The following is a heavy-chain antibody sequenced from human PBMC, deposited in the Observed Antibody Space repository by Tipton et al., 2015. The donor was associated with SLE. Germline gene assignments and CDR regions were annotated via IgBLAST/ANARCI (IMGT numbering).Heavy chain of an antibody. D-gene: IGHD1-26*01. Sequence: GSLRLSCAASGFTFSSHAMHWVRQAPGKGLEWVANIKQDGSEKYYVDSVKGRFTISRDNAKNSLYLQMNSLRAEDTAVYYCARVSEWEPEGPIDYWGQGTLVTVSS. CDR3: ARVSEWEPEGPIDY. CDR1: GFTFSSHA. J-gene: IGHJ4*02. V-gene: IGHV3-7*03. CDR2: IKQDGSEK.